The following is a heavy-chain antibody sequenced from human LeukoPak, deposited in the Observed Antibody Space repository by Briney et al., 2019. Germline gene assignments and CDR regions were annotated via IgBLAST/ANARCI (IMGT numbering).Heavy chain of an antibody. J-gene: IGHJ4*02. V-gene: IGHV1-18*01. Sequence: ASVRVSSEASLYTSTISGTSCVPHALGQGLERRAWIRDYNGNTNYAQNLQGRVTTTTDTSTSTAYMELRRLRADDTVVYCWGRGTDGWGLYFDYWGQGTLVTVSS. CDR1: LYTSTISG. D-gene: IGHD3-10*01. CDR2: IRDYNGNT. CDR3: GRGTDGWGLYFDY.